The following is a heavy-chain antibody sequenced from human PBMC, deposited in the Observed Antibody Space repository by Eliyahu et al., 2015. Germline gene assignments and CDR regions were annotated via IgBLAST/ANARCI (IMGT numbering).Heavy chain of an antibody. V-gene: IGHV1-69*09. D-gene: IGHD3-10*01. CDR2: IIPILGIA. Sequence: QVQLVQSGAEVKKPGSSVKVSCKASGGTFSSYAISWVRQAPGQGLEWMGRIIPILGIANYAQKFQGRVTITADKSTSTAYMELSSLRSEDTAVYYCAIFEESLNGMDVWGQGTTVTVSS. CDR1: GGTFSSYA. J-gene: IGHJ6*02. CDR3: AIFEESLNGMDV.